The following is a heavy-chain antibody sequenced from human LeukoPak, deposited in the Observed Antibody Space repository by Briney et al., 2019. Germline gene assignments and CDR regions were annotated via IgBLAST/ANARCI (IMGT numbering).Heavy chain of an antibody. CDR1: GFTFSSYA. V-gene: IGHV3-30*04. CDR3: ARDVALWFGESSYYFDY. CDR2: LSYDGSNK. Sequence: GGSLRLSCAASGFTFSSYAMHWVRQAPGKGLEWGEVLSYDGSNKYYADSVKGRFTISRDNSKSTLYLQMNSLRAEDTAVYYCARDVALWFGESSYYFDYWGQGTLVTVSS. D-gene: IGHD3-10*01. J-gene: IGHJ4*02.